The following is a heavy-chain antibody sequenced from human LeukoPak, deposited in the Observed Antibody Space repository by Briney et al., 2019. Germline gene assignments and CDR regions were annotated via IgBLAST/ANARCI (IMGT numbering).Heavy chain of an antibody. CDR2: IYYSGST. CDR3: AREIRLDYYDSSGYYYRDAFDI. V-gene: IGHV4-59*01. D-gene: IGHD3-22*01. Sequence: KPSETLPLTCTVSGGSISSYYWSWIRQPPGRGLEWIGYIYYSGSTNYNPSLKSRVTMSVDTSKNQFSLKLSSVTAADTAVYYCAREIRLDYYDSSGYYYRDAFDIWGQGTMVTVSS. CDR1: GGSISSYY. J-gene: IGHJ3*02.